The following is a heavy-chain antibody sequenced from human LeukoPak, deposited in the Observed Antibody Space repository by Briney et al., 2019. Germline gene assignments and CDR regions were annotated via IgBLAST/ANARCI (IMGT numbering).Heavy chain of an antibody. J-gene: IGHJ5*02. V-gene: IGHV4-59*01. CDR3: ARDKYSSSWRTSFGFDP. CDR2: IYYSGST. Sequence: SETLSLTCTVSGGSISSYYWSWIRQPPGKGLEWIGYIYYSGSTNYNPSLKSRVTISVDTSKNQFSLKLSSVTAADTAVYYCARDKYSSSWRTSFGFDPWGQGTLVTVSS. CDR1: GGSISSYY. D-gene: IGHD6-13*01.